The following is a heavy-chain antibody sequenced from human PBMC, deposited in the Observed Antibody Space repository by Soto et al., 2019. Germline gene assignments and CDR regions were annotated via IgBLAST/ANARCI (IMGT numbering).Heavy chain of an antibody. CDR2: ISATGGST. Sequence: ASVKVSCKASGYTFTSYDINWVRQAPGKGLEWVATISATGGSTYYADSVKGRFTISRDNSKNTLYLQMNGLRVEDTAVYYCAKDRLAGNFDYWGQGTQVTVSS. J-gene: IGHJ4*02. CDR1: GYTFTSYD. CDR3: AKDRLAGNFDY. V-gene: IGHV3-23*01.